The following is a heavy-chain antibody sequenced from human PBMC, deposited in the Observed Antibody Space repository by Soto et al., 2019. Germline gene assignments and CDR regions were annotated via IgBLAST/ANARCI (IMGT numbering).Heavy chain of an antibody. CDR3: ARGRTGMDV. V-gene: IGHV4-34*01. Sequence: ETLSLTCAVYGGSFSGYYWSWIRQPPGKGLEWIGEINHGGRTNYSPSLKSRLTISVDTSKNQFSLKLTSVTAADTAVYYCARGRTGMDVWGQGTTVTVSS. J-gene: IGHJ6*02. CDR2: INHGGRT. CDR1: GGSFSGYY.